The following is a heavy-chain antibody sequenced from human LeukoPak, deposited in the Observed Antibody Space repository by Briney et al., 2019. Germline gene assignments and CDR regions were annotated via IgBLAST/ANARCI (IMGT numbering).Heavy chain of an antibody. D-gene: IGHD3-22*01. CDR1: GGSISSYY. V-gene: IGHV4-4*07. J-gene: IGHJ3*02. CDR2: IYTSGST. Sequence: SETLSLTCTVSGGSISSYYWSWIRQPPGKGLEWIGRIYTSGSTIYYPSLKSRVTMSVDTSKNQFSLKLNSVTAADTAVYYCARGTFDSSGKNAFVIWGQGTMVTVSS. CDR3: ARGTFDSSGKNAFVI.